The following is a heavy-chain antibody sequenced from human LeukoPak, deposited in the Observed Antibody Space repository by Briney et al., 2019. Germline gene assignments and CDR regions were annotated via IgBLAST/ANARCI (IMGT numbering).Heavy chain of an antibody. CDR2: ISSSSSYI. J-gene: IGHJ6*03. D-gene: IGHD5-12*01. CDR3: ARDYRGMWLRLIRYYYYYYMDV. V-gene: IGHV3-21*01. CDR1: GFTFSSYS. Sequence: GGSLRLSCAASGFTFSSYSMNWVRQAPGKGLVGVSSISSSSSYIYYADSVKGRFTISRDNAKNSLYLQMNSLRAEDTAVYYCARDYRGMWLRLIRYYYYYYMDVWGKGTTVTVSS.